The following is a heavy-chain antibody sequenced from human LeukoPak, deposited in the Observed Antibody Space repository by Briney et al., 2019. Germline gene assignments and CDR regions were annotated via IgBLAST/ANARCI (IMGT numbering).Heavy chain of an antibody. J-gene: IGHJ6*02. CDR2: IYSGGST. V-gene: IGHV3-66*01. D-gene: IGHD3-22*01. Sequence: GGSLRLSCAASGFTVSSNYMSWVRQAPGKGLEWVSVIYSGGSTYYADSVKGRFTISRDNSKNTLYLQMNSLRAEDTAVYYCARARSSGYSAHWGDEGYYYYYYGMDVWGQGTTVTVSS. CDR1: GFTVSSNY. CDR3: ARARSSGYSAHWGDEGYYYYYYGMDV.